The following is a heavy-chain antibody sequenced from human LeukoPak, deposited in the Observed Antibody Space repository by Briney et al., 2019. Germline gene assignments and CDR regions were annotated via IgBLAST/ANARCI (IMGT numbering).Heavy chain of an antibody. J-gene: IGHJ5*02. CDR3: AKDIRGYRDSGNYGWFDP. D-gene: IGHD3-10*01. CDR2: ISGNAKNT. Sequence: HPGGSLRLSCAASGFTFSSYAMSWVRQAPGTGLEWVSSISGNAKNTYYADSVRGRFSLSRDNSKNILYLQMNSLRAEDTAVYYCAKDIRGYRDSGNYGWFDPWGLGTLVTVSS. V-gene: IGHV3-23*01. CDR1: GFTFSSYA.